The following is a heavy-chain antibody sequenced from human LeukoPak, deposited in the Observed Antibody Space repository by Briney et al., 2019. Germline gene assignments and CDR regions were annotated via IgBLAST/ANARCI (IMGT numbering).Heavy chain of an antibody. CDR1: GYTFTGYY. V-gene: IGHV1-2*02. J-gene: IGHJ6*02. CDR2: INPNSGGT. Sequence: ASVKVSCKASGYTFTGYYMHWVRQAPGQGLEWMGWINPNSGGTNYAQKFQGRVTMTRDTSISTAYMELSRLRSDDTAVYYCARMGVGGYDFWSGYSPQYGMDVWGQGTTVTVSS. D-gene: IGHD3-3*01. CDR3: ARMGVGGYDFWSGYSPQYGMDV.